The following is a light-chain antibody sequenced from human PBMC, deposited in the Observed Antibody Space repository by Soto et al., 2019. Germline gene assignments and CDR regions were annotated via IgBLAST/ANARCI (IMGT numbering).Light chain of an antibody. CDR1: SSNIGSNA. CDR3: AAWDDSLTALV. Sequence: QSVLTQPPSASGTPGQRVTISCSGASSNIGSNAVNWYRQLPGAAPQLLIHTNNQRPSGVPDRFSGSKSVTSASLAISGPQSEDEADYSCAAWDDSLTALVFGGGTKLTVL. CDR2: TNN. J-gene: IGLJ3*02. V-gene: IGLV1-44*01.